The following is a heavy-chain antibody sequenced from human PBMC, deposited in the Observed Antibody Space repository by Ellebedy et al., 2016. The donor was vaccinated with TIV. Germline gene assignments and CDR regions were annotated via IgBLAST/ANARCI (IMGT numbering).Heavy chain of an antibody. CDR1: GFTLSSYG. D-gene: IGHD1-26*01. CDR2: ISYDGSNK. J-gene: IGHJ4*02. CDR3: ARDRGIDY. Sequence: PGGSLRLSCAASGFTLSSYGMHWVRQAPGKGLEWVAVISYDGSNKYYADSVKGRFTISRDNSKNTLYLQMNSLRAEDTAVYYCARDRGIDYWGQGTLVTVSS. V-gene: IGHV3-30*03.